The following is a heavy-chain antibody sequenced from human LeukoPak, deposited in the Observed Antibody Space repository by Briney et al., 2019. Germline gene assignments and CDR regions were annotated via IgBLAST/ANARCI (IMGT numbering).Heavy chain of an antibody. CDR1: GFTFSSYW. Sequence: PGGSLRLSCAASGFTFSSYWMSWVRQAPGKGLEWVSVIYSGGSTSYAEKFQGRVIMTRDMSTTTDYMELSSLRSEDTAVYYCARDNSIGGRGWWFDPWGQGTLVTVSS. J-gene: IGHJ5*02. CDR3: ARDNSIGGRGWWFDP. V-gene: IGHV3-53*05. D-gene: IGHD4-23*01. CDR2: IYSGGST.